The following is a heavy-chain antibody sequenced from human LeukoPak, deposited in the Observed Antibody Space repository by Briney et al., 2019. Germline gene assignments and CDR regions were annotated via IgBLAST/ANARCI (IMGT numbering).Heavy chain of an antibody. V-gene: IGHV3-7*01. CDR1: RFTFTSSW. J-gene: IGHJ4*02. D-gene: IGHD1-14*01. Sequence: PGGSLRLSCVASRFTFTSSWMSWVRQAPGKGLEWVANIKEDGSEMFYMDSVKGRFTISRDNAKNSLYLQMNSMRAEDTALYYCAIGNYFDYWGQGTLVTVSS. CDR2: IKEDGSEM. CDR3: AIGNYFDY.